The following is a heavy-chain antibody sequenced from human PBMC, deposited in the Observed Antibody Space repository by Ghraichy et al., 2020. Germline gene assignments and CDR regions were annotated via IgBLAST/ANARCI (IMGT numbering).Heavy chain of an antibody. CDR1: GGSISSYF. J-gene: IGHJ6*02. Sequence: SETLSLTCSVSGGSISSYFWTWIRQPPGKGLEWIAYVHYSGTTNYNPSLKSRVTISLDTSNKQFSLQLNSMTAADTAVYYCARVVIGATIRYGVDVWGQGTTVTVSS. CDR2: VHYSGTT. V-gene: IGHV4-59*01. CDR3: ARVVIGATIRYGVDV. D-gene: IGHD2/OR15-2a*01.